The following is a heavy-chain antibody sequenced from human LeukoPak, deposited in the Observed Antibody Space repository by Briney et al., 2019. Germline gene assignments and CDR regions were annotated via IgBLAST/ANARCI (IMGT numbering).Heavy chain of an antibody. J-gene: IGHJ4*02. D-gene: IGHD3-22*01. CDR1: GYTFTDYD. Sequence: GSVKVSCKASGYTFTDYDVIWVRQATGQGLEWMGWMNPNSSSTGYAQNFQGRITITRNTSISTVYMELSSLRSEDTAVYFCARGRGPEYDTRGYWGQGTLVTVSS. V-gene: IGHV1-8*01. CDR2: MNPNSSST. CDR3: ARGRGPEYDTRGY.